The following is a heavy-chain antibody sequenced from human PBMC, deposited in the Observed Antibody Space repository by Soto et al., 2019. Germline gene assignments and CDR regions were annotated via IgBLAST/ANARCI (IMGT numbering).Heavy chain of an antibody. D-gene: IGHD2-15*01. CDR3: ARDPLVVVAATFYYYGMDV. CDR1: GDSVSSNSAA. J-gene: IGHJ6*02. Sequence: QSQTLSLTCAISGDSVSSNSAAWNWIRQSPSRGLEWLGRTYYRSKWYNDYAVSVKSRITINPDTSKNQFSLQLNSVTPEDTAVYYCARDPLVVVAATFYYYGMDVWGQGTTVTVSS. V-gene: IGHV6-1*01. CDR2: TYYRSKWYN.